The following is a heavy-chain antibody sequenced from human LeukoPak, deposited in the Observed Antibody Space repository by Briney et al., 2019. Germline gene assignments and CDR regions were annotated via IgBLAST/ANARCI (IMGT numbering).Heavy chain of an antibody. D-gene: IGHD5-12*01. Sequence: SETLSLTCTVSGGSISSYYWSWIRQPPGKGLEWIGYIYYSGSTNYNPSLKSRVTISVDTSKNQFSLKLSSVTAADTAVYYCARAPSSLGLHWFDPWGQGIRVTVSS. V-gene: IGHV4-59*01. CDR3: ARAPSSLGLHWFDP. CDR2: IYYSGST. CDR1: GGSISSYY. J-gene: IGHJ5*02.